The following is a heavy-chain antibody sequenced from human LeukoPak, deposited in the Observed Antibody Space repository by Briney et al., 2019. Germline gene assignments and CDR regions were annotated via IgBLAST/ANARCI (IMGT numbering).Heavy chain of an antibody. V-gene: IGHV3-23*01. Sequence: GGSLRLSCAASGFTFSSYAMSWVRQAPGKGLEWVSAISGSGGSTYYADSVKGRFTISRDNSKNTLYPQMNSLRAEDTAVYYCAKVGGSHYYDSSGYYLLFDYWGQGTLVTVSS. CDR1: GFTFSSYA. J-gene: IGHJ4*02. D-gene: IGHD3-22*01. CDR2: ISGSGGST. CDR3: AKVGGSHYYDSSGYYLLFDY.